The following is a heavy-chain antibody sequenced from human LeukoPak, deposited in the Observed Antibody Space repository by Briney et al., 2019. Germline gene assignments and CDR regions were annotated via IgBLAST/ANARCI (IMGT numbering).Heavy chain of an antibody. D-gene: IGHD1-26*01. J-gene: IGHJ4*02. Sequence: SETLSLTCTVSGGSPNPYYWSWIRQPAGKGLEWIGRIYFSGNTHYIPSLQSRVTISVDTSKNQFSLKLSSVTAADTAVYYCARTSASGATYFDYWGQGALVTVSS. CDR2: IYFSGNT. V-gene: IGHV4-4*07. CDR3: ARTSASGATYFDY. CDR1: GGSPNPYY.